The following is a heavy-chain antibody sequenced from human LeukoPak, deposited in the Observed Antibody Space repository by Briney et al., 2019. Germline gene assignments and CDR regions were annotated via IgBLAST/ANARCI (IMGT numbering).Heavy chain of an antibody. D-gene: IGHD4-11*01. CDR2: IIPIFGTA. J-gene: IGHJ6*03. CDR1: GGTFSSYA. CDR3: ASGVEYRNYGNYIGGPYMDV. Sequence: ASVKVSCKASGGTFSSYAISWVRQAPGQGLEWMGGIIPIFGTANYAQKFQGRVTMTTDTSTSTAYMELRSLRSDDTAVYYCASGVEYRNYGNYIGGPYMDVWGKGTTVTVSS. V-gene: IGHV1-69*05.